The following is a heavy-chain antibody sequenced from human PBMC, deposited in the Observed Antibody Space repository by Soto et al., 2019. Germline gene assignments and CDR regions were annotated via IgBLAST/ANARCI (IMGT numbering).Heavy chain of an antibody. Sequence: SETLSLTCTVSGGSISSSSYYWGWIRQPPGKGLEWIGSIYYSGSTYYNPSLKSRVTISVDTSKNQFSLKPSSVTAADTAVYYCARRTMTTANYDAFDIWGQGTMVTVSS. D-gene: IGHD4-17*01. CDR1: GGSISSSSYY. CDR3: ARRTMTTANYDAFDI. J-gene: IGHJ3*02. V-gene: IGHV4-39*01. CDR2: IYYSGST.